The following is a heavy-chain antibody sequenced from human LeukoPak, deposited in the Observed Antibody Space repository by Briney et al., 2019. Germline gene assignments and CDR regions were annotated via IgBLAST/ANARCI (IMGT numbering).Heavy chain of an antibody. CDR3: ARESMNIAVDRDF. CDR2: ISGSSSYI. CDR1: GYTFSRHS. J-gene: IGHJ4*02. V-gene: IGHV3-21*01. D-gene: IGHD6-19*01. Sequence: GGTLRLSCAASGYTFSRHSMNWASQAPGKGLEWVSSISGSSSYIYYADSVKRRYPISRDNARHSLHLQKNSLRAEDTAVYYCARESMNIAVDRDFWGQGTRVTVS.